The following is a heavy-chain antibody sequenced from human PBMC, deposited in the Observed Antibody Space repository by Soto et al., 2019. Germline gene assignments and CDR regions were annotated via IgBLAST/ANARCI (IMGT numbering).Heavy chain of an antibody. V-gene: IGHV3-20*01. D-gene: IGHD6-25*01. Sequence: GGSLRLSCAASGFTFDDYGMSWVRQAPGKGLEWVSGINWNGGSTGYADSVKGRFTISRDNAKNSLYLQMNSLRAEDTALYNCARGCRSDVRDAFDIWGQGTMVTVSS. CDR1: GFTFDDYG. J-gene: IGHJ3*02. CDR2: INWNGGST. CDR3: ARGCRSDVRDAFDI.